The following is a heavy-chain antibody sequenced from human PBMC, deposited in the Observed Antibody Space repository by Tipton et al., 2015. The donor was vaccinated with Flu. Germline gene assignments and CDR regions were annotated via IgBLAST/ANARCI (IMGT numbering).Heavy chain of an antibody. J-gene: IGHJ4*02. D-gene: IGHD3-10*01. CDR2: IGHTGNT. V-gene: IGHV4-38-2*02. Sequence: TLSLTCSVSGDSIGSRYFWGWIRQPPGKGLEWIGNIGHTGNTYHNPSLKSRVRLSVDTSKNQFSLKLSSVTAADTAVYYCTRGFSDAGTYYSPGEWGRGTLVTVSS. CDR1: GDSIGSRYF. CDR3: TRGFSDAGTYYSPGE.